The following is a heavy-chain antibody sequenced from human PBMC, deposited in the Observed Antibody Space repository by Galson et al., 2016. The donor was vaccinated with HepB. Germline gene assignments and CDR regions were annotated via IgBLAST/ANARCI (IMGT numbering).Heavy chain of an antibody. CDR3: ARDIRRITMIQVERFDY. Sequence: SVKVSCKASDYNFTSYGISWVRQVPGQGLEWVGWSSAYNGKTNYAQNLQDRVTMTTDTSTNTAYMELRSLRSDDTAVYYCARDIRRITMIQVERFDYWGQGTLVTVSS. CDR2: SSAYNGKT. D-gene: IGHD3-22*01. J-gene: IGHJ4*02. CDR1: DYNFTSYG. V-gene: IGHV1-18*01.